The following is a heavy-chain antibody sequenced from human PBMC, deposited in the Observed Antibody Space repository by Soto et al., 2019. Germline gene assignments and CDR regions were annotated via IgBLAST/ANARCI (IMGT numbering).Heavy chain of an antibody. CDR1: GFTFSSYS. D-gene: IGHD2-2*01. CDR2: ISSSSSTI. Sequence: GGSLRLSCAASGFTFSSYSMNWVRQAPGKGLEWVSYISSSSSTIYYADSVKGRFTISRDNAKNSLYLQMNSLRAEDTAVYYCASVPWEEPAAMRPLDFDYWGQGTLVTVSS. CDR3: ASVPWEEPAAMRPLDFDY. V-gene: IGHV3-48*01. J-gene: IGHJ4*02.